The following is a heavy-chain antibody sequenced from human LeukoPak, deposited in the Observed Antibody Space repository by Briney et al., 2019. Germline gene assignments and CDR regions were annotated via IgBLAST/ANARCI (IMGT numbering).Heavy chain of an antibody. D-gene: IGHD5-18*01. Sequence: GGSLRLSCAASGSYWMHWVRQAPGKGLVWVSHINSDGSWTSYADSVKGRFTISKDNAKNTVYLQMNNLRAEDTAVYYCARDRVKNDRNSYGLDYWGQGTLVTVSS. CDR3: ARDRVKNDRNSYGLDY. V-gene: IGHV3-74*01. CDR1: GSYW. CDR2: INSDGSWT. J-gene: IGHJ4*02.